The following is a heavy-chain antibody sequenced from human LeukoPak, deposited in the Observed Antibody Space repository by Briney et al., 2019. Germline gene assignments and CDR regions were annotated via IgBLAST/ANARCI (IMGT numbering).Heavy chain of an antibody. CDR2: MSPNSGDT. Sequence: ASVRVSCKTSGYAFTNLDINWLRQAPGQGLEWMGWMSPNSGDTGYAQKFQGRVSMTRDIFKSTAYMELSSLRSEDTAIYYCASNPPNTGDFYYWGLGTLVTVSS. D-gene: IGHD1-1*01. CDR1: GYAFTNLD. V-gene: IGHV1-8*01. J-gene: IGHJ4*02. CDR3: ASNPPNTGDFYY.